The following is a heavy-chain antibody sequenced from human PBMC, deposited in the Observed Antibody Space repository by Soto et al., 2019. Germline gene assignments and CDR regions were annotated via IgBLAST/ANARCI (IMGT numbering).Heavy chain of an antibody. J-gene: IGHJ4*02. CDR2: ISTYKGNT. Sequence: QVQLVQSGPEVKKPGASVKVSCKTSGYTFTSYGISWVRQAPGQGLEWMGWISTYKGNTNYAQKFQGRVTMTTDTSTNTAHMGPGKLGSDDTAVEYRAARSPAFDYWGQGTLGTVSS. CDR3: AARSPAFDY. CDR1: GYTFTSYG. V-gene: IGHV1-18*01.